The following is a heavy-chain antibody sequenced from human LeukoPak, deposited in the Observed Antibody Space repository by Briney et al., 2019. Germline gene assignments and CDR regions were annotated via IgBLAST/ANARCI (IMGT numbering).Heavy chain of an antibody. V-gene: IGHV3-23*01. CDR2: ISGGDGST. J-gene: IGHJ4*02. CDR3: AKGRGPYYDSTVYSDYFDY. Sequence: PGGSLRLSCAASGFTFSSCAMSWVRQAPGKGLEWVSAISGGDGSTYYADSVKGRFTISRDNSKNTLFLQTNSLRAEDTALYYCAKGRGPYYDSTVYSDYFDYWGQGTLVTVSS. CDR1: GFTFSSCA. D-gene: IGHD3-22*01.